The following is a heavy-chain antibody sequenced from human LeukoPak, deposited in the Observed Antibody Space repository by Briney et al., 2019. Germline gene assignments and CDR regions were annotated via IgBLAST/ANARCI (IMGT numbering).Heavy chain of an antibody. CDR3: AREIAAAGTRAFDI. Sequence: GGSLRLSCAASGFTVSSNYMSWVRQAPGKGLEWVSGISWNSGSIGYADSVKGRFTISRDNAKNSLYLQMNSLRAEDTAVYYCAREIAAAGTRAFDIWGQGTMVTVSS. V-gene: IGHV3-48*04. CDR2: ISWNSGSI. CDR1: GFTVSSNY. D-gene: IGHD6-13*01. J-gene: IGHJ3*02.